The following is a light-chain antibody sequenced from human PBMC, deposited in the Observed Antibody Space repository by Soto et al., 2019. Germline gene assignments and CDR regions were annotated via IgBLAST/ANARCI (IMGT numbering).Light chain of an antibody. CDR2: WAS. Sequence: DIVMTQSPDSLAVSLGERATINCKASQSVLYSSNNENYLAWYQQKPGQPPKLLIYWASTRESGVPDRFSGSGSGTDFTLTIDSPQAEDVAVYYCQQHYSTPETFGQGTKVDIK. CDR1: QSVLYSSNNENY. V-gene: IGKV4-1*01. CDR3: QQHYSTPET. J-gene: IGKJ1*01.